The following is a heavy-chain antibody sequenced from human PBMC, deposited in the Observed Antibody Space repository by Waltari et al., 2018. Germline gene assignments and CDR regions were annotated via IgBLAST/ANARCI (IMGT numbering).Heavy chain of an antibody. CDR2: IFYTGIT. CDR1: GGSIKNYS. J-gene: IGHJ4*02. Sequence: QVQLRESGPGLVKPSETLSLTCSVSGGSIKNYSWNWIRQSPGKGLEWIGDIFYTGITSDNPSLKSRVIISIDRSKSQFSLELSSVTAADTAVYYCARRFDSWGRGTLVTVTS. CDR3: ARRFDS. V-gene: IGHV4-59*08.